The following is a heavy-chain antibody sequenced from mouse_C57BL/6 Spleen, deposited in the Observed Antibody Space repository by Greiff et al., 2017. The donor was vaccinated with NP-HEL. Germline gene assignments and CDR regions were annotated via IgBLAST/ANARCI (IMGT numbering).Heavy chain of an antibody. CDR1: GYTFTSYW. J-gene: IGHJ3*01. V-gene: IGHV1-69*01. CDR3: ARRDDYDPFAY. CDR2: IDPSDSYT. D-gene: IGHD2-4*01. Sequence: VQLQQPGAELVMPGASVKLSCKASGYTFTSYWMHWVKQRPGQGLEWIGEIDPSDSYTNYNQKFKGKSTLTVEKSSSTAYMQLSSLTSEDSAVYYCARRDDYDPFAYWGQGTLVTVSA.